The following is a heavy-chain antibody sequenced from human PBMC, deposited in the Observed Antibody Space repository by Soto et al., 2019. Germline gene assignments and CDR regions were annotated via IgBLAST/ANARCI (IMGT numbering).Heavy chain of an antibody. CDR2: IIPIFCTA. Sequence: SVKVSCKASGGTFSSYAISWVRQAPGQGLEWMGGIIPIFCTANYAQKFQGRVTITADESTSTAYMELNSLRSEDTAVYYCARITIFGVVPPYYYGMDVWGQGTTVTVSS. CDR3: ARITIFGVVPPYYYGMDV. D-gene: IGHD3-3*01. CDR1: GGTFSSYA. J-gene: IGHJ6*02. V-gene: IGHV1-69*13.